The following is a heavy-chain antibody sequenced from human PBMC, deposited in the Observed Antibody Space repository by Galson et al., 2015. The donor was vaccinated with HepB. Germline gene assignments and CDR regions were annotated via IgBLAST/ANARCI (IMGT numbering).Heavy chain of an antibody. D-gene: IGHD3-16*01. CDR2: INHSGST. CDR1: GGSFSGYY. V-gene: IGHV4-34*01. Sequence: ETLSLTCAVYGGSFSGYYWSWIRQPPGKGPEWIGEINHSGSTNYNPSLKSRVTISVDTSKNQFSLKLSSVTAADTAVYYCARGLGVLARFDPWGQGTLVTVSS. CDR3: ARGLGVLARFDP. J-gene: IGHJ5*02.